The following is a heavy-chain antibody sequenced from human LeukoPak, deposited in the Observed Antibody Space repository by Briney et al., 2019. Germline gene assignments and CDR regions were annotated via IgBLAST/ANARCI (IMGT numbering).Heavy chain of an antibody. V-gene: IGHV4-39*01. CDR1: GGSISSSSYY. Sequence: SETLSLTCTVSGGSISSSSYYWGWIRQPPGKGLEWIGSIYYSGSTYYNPSLKSRVTISVDTSKNQFSLKLSSVTAADTAVYYCARGRSIVVVPAARPGGFDPWGQGTLVTVSS. CDR2: IYYSGST. J-gene: IGHJ5*02. D-gene: IGHD2-2*01. CDR3: ARGRSIVVVPAARPGGFDP.